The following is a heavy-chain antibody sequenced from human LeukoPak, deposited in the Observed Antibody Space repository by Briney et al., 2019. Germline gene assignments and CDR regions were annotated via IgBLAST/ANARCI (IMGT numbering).Heavy chain of an antibody. Sequence: GSLRLSCAASGFTLSCYWMSWVRQAPGKGLEWVANIKQDGSEKYYVDSVKGRFTISRDNAKNSLYLQMNSLRAEDTAVYYCARVRRLGYFDYWGQGTLVTVSS. J-gene: IGHJ4*02. CDR1: GFTLSCYW. CDR3: ARVRRLGYFDY. D-gene: IGHD4-17*01. V-gene: IGHV3-7*01. CDR2: IKQDGSEK.